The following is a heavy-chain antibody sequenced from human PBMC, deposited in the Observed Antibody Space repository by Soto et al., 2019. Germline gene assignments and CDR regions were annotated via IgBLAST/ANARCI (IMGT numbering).Heavy chain of an antibody. CDR1: GGTFSSYA. CDR3: ARFVLVVAAAHFYSHYDTDV. Sequence: QVQLVQSGAEVKKPGSSVKVSCKASGGTFSSYAISWVRQAPGQGLEWMGGIIPIFGTANYGQKFQGRVTITADEATSRADRKLSSLRSEDTAVYYSARFVLVVAAAHFYSHYDTDVWGQGSTVAVSS. CDR2: IIPIFGTA. J-gene: IGHJ6*02. D-gene: IGHD2-15*01. V-gene: IGHV1-69*12.